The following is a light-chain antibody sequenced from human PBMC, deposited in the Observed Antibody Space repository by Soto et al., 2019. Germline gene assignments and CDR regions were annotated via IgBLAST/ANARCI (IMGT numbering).Light chain of an antibody. CDR1: QTILSTSNNKHY. CDR3: HQYYSVPPT. J-gene: IGKJ5*01. CDR2: WAS. V-gene: IGKV4-1*01. Sequence: DIVMTQSPDSLAVSLGERVTISCKSSQTILSTSNNKHYLAWFRQKPGQPPKLLIYWASTRESGVPDRFSGGGSGTDFTLTITSLQAEDVAIYSCHQYYSVPPTFGQGTRLEIK.